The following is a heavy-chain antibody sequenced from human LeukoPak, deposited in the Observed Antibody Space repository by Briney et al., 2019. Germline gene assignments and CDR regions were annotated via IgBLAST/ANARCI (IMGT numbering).Heavy chain of an antibody. CDR2: IRYDGSNK. V-gene: IGHV3-30*02. CDR1: GYTFSSYG. J-gene: IGHJ4*02. CDR3: ARDYDSGTYYINY. D-gene: IGHD3-10*01. Sequence: GGSLRLSCAASGYTFSSYGMHWVRQAPGKGLEWVAFIRYDGSNKYYADSVKGRFTISRDNSKNIVDLQMNSLRAEDTAVYYCARDYDSGTYYINYWGQGTLVTVSS.